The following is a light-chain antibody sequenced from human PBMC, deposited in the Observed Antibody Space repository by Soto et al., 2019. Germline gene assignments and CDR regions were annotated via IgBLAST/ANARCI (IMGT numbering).Light chain of an antibody. Sequence: QSVLTQPPSMSGAPGQRVTISCTGSSSNIGAGYDVHWYQQLPGTDPKILIYGNSNRPSGVPDRFSGSKSGTSASLAITGLQAEDEADYYCQSYDSSLSVVFGGGTKLTVL. V-gene: IGLV1-40*01. J-gene: IGLJ2*01. CDR3: QSYDSSLSVV. CDR1: SSNIGAGYD. CDR2: GNS.